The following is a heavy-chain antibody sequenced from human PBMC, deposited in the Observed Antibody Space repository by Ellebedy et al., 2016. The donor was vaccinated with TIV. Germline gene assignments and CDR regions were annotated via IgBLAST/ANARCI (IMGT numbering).Heavy chain of an antibody. Sequence: SETLSLXXTVSGGSISSYYWSWIRQPPGKGLEWIGYIYYTGSTNYNPSLKSRVIISVDTSKNQFSLKLTSVTAADTAVYYCARAETYAGNFDYWGQGTLVAVSS. V-gene: IGHV4-59*01. CDR1: GGSISSYY. D-gene: IGHD4-23*01. CDR3: ARAETYAGNFDY. J-gene: IGHJ4*02. CDR2: IYYTGST.